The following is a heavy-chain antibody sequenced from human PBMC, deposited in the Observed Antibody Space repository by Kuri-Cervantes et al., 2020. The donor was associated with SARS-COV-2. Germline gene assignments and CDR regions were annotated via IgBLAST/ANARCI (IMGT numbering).Heavy chain of an antibody. D-gene: IGHD3-3*01. Sequence: GGSLRLSCAASGFTFSSYAMHWVRQAPGKGLEWVAVTSYDGSNKYYADSVKGRFTISRDNSKNTLYLQMNSLRAEDTAVYYCARDKRSLDFWSGYYSTRTRYWYFDLWGRGTLVTVSS. CDR1: GFTFSSYA. CDR3: ARDKRSLDFWSGYYSTRTRYWYFDL. CDR2: TSYDGSNK. J-gene: IGHJ2*01. V-gene: IGHV3-30*14.